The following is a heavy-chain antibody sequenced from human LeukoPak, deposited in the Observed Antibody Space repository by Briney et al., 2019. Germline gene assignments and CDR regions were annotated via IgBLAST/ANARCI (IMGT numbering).Heavy chain of an antibody. CDR3: AKGYCSGGSCGKSGYYYYYMDV. CDR1: GFTFSTYA. D-gene: IGHD2-15*01. J-gene: IGHJ6*03. V-gene: IGHV3-23*01. Sequence: GGSLRLSCAASGFTFSTYAMSWVRQAPGKGLEWVSAISGGGGSTFYADSVKGRFTISRDNSKNTLDLQMNSLRAEDTAVYYCAKGYCSGGSCGKSGYYYYYMDVWGKGTTVTVSS. CDR2: ISGGGGST.